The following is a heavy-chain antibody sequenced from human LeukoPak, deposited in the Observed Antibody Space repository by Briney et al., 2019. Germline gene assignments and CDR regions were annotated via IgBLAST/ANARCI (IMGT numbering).Heavy chain of an antibody. CDR3: ARDRLGIAVAVSWFDP. J-gene: IGHJ5*02. V-gene: IGHV3-66*01. D-gene: IGHD6-19*01. CDR1: GFTVSNNY. CDR2: IYSGGST. Sequence: GGSLRLSCAASGFTVSNNYMSWVRQAPGKGLEWVSIIYSGGSTYYADSVKGRFTTSRDNSKNTLYPQMNSLRAEDTAVYYCARDRLGIAVAVSWFDPWGQGTLVTVSS.